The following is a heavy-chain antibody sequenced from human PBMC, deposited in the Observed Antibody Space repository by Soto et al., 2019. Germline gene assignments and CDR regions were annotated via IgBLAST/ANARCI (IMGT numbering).Heavy chain of an antibody. Sequence: QVQLVESGGGVVQPGRSLRLSCLASGFSLGNYVMHWVRRAPGKGLEWVALVWYDGDENYYADSVKGRFTISRDISGNILYLHMNSLSADDTAVYYCSRETSDVTFDYWGQGALVTVSS. D-gene: IGHD2-21*01. CDR1: GFSLGNYV. CDR3: SRETSDVTFDY. J-gene: IGHJ4*02. V-gene: IGHV3-33*01. CDR2: VWYDGDEN.